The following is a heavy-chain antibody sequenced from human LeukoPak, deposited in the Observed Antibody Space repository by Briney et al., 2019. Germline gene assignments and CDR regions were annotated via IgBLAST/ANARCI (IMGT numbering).Heavy chain of an antibody. V-gene: IGHV3-33*01. CDR2: IWYDRSNK. CDR3: AILAVAGTRAFDY. CDR1: GFTFSSYG. J-gene: IGHJ4*02. Sequence: GGSLRLSCAASGFTFSSYGMHWVRQAPGKGLEWVAVIWYDRSNKYYADSVKGRFTISRDNSKNTLYLQMNSLRAEDTAVYYCAILAVAGTRAFDYWGQGTLVTVSS. D-gene: IGHD6-19*01.